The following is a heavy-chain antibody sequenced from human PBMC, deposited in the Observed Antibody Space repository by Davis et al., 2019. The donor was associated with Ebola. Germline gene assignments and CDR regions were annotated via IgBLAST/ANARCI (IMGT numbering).Heavy chain of an antibody. CDR3: ATLDILTAYVSYAMDV. Sequence: VTVSCQGSGYSFSDYYMHWVQGAPGKGLEWVGLVDPKAGQTVYAEKFQDRVTITADKSTDTVYMELSSLRYEDTAVYYCATLDILTAYVSYAMDVWGQGTTVTVS. D-gene: IGHD3-9*01. CDR2: VDPKAGQT. J-gene: IGHJ6*02. V-gene: IGHV1-69-2*01. CDR1: GYSFSDYY.